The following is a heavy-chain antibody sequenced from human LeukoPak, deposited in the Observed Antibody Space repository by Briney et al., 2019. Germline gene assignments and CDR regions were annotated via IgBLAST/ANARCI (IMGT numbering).Heavy chain of an antibody. Sequence: PSETLSLTCTVSGGSISRSSYYWGWILQPPGKGLEWIGSIYYSGSTYYNPSLKSRVTISVATSKNQFSLKLSSVAAADTAVYCCASQRKGYCSSTSCSGPGMIVVGTYFDYWGQGTLVTVSS. D-gene: IGHD2-2*01. CDR1: GGSISRSSYY. J-gene: IGHJ4*02. CDR2: IYYSGST. CDR3: ASQRKGYCSSTSCSGPGMIVVGTYFDY. V-gene: IGHV4-39*01.